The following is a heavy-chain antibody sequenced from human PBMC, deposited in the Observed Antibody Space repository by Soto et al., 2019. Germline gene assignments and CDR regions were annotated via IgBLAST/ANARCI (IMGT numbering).Heavy chain of an antibody. CDR2: SYNSGST. J-gene: IGHJ2*01. V-gene: IGHV4-30-4*01. CDR1: GVSISSGDYY. Sequence: PSETLSLTCTVSGVSISSGDYYWSWIRQPPGKGLEWIGYSYNSGSTYYNPSLKSRVTISLDTSKNQFSLKLSSVTAADTAVYFCARDLSPLRSWYVGLWGRGTLVTVSS. D-gene: IGHD3-16*01. CDR3: ARDLSPLRSWYVGL.